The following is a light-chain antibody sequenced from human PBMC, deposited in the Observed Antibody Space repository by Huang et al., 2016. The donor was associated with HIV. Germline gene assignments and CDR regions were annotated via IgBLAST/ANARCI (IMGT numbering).Light chain of an antibody. CDR3: QQYHNWPYT. CDR2: GAS. CDR1: QSVATN. Sequence: EIIMTQSPATLSLSPGEGASLSCRANQSVATNLAWYLHRPGQSPRILIFGASTRSSGLPGRCSGSGSGTRFTLTVSGLQSEDFAVYYCQQYHNWPYTFGQGTKLEI. V-gene: IGKV3-15*01. J-gene: IGKJ2*01.